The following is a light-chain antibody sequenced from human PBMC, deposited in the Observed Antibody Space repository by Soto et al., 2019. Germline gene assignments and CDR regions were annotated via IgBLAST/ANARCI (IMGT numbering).Light chain of an antibody. CDR1: QSVGTN. J-gene: IGKJ4*01. CDR3: QQYNNWPPQLT. Sequence: EIVMTQSPATLSVSPGEGATLSCRAGQSVGTNLAWYQQQPGQAPRLLIYGASTRATGVQARFSGSGSGTEFTLSISSLQFEDFAVYYCQQYNNWPPQLTFGGGTKVEIK. V-gene: IGKV3-15*01. CDR2: GAS.